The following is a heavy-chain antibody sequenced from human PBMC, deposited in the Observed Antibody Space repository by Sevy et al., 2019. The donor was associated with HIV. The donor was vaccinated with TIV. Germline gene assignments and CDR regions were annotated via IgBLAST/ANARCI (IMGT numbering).Heavy chain of an antibody. CDR1: GFTFSSYS. D-gene: IGHD5-12*01. V-gene: IGHV3-21*01. CDR2: ISSSSSYI. J-gene: IGHJ3*02. Sequence: GGSLRLSCAASGFTFSSYSMNWVRQAPGKGLEWVSSISSSSSYIYYADSVKGRFTISRDNAKNSLYLQMNSLRAEDTAVYYCARVGNSGYDSGAFDIWGQGTMVNVSS. CDR3: ARVGNSGYDSGAFDI.